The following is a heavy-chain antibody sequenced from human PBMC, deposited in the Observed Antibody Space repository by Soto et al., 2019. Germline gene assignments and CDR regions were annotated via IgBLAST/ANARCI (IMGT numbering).Heavy chain of an antibody. CDR3: TRHLGGDYGIPHDY. V-gene: IGHV3-53*02. CDR2: IYSGGTT. J-gene: IGHJ4*02. Sequence: EVQLVETGGGLIQPGGSLRLSCAASGFSVGTNYMSWVRQAPGKGLEWVSAIYSGGTTYYADSVEGRFTISRDNSKNTAYLQMNSLKTEDTAMYYCTRHLGGDYGIPHDYWGQGTLVTVSS. D-gene: IGHD4-17*01. CDR1: GFSVGTNY.